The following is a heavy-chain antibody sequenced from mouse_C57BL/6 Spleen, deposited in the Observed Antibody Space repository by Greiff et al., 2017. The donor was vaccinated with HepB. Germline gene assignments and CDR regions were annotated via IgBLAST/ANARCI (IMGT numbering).Heavy chain of an antibody. V-gene: IGHV5-16*01. Sequence: EVMLVESEGGLVQPGSSMKLSCTASGFTFSDYYMAWVRQVPEKGLEWVANINYDGSSTYYLDSLKSRFIISRDNAKNILYLQMSSLKSEDTATYYCARDGNYGAMDYWGQGTSVTVSS. J-gene: IGHJ4*01. CDR1: GFTFSDYY. CDR3: ARDGNYGAMDY. CDR2: INYDGSST. D-gene: IGHD2-1*01.